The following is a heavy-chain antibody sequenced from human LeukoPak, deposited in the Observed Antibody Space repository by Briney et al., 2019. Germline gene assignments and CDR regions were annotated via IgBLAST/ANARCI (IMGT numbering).Heavy chain of an antibody. J-gene: IGHJ5*02. CDR3: AKSGYGDYEFWFDP. CDR2: ISGSGGST. Sequence: PGGSLRLSCAVSGFTFSSYAMSWVRQAPGKGLEWVSAISGSGGSTYYADSVKGRFTISRDNSKNTLYLQMNSLRAEDTAVYYCAKSGYGDYEFWFDPWGQGTLVTVSS. CDR1: GFTFSSYA. V-gene: IGHV3-23*01. D-gene: IGHD4-17*01.